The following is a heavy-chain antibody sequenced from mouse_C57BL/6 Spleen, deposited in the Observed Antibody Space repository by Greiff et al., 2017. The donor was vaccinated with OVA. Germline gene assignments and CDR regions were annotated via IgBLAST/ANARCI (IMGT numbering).Heavy chain of an antibody. V-gene: IGHV5-4*01. CDR1: GFTFSSYA. Sequence: EVQVVESGGGLVKPGGSLKLSCAASGFTFSSYAMSWVRQTPEKRLEWVATISDGGSYTYYPDNVKGRFTISRDNAKNNLYLQMSHLKSEDTAMYYCARDANFYCDYWGQGTTLTVSS. CDR2: ISDGGSYT. D-gene: IGHD4-1*01. CDR3: ARDANFYCDY. J-gene: IGHJ2*01.